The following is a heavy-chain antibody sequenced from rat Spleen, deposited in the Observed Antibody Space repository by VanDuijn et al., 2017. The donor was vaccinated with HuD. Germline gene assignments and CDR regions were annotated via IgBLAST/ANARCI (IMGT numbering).Heavy chain of an antibody. V-gene: IGHV2S63*01. CDR2: IWDNGGT. CDR3: ASGIFDF. Sequence: EVQLKESGPGLVQPSQTLSLTCTVSGFSLTDYSVHWVRQPPGKGLEWMGVIWDNGGTDYDSTIKSRLSISRDTSKSQVFLRMNSLQTEDTAMYFCASGIFDFWGQGVMVTVSS. D-gene: IGHD1-4*01. J-gene: IGHJ2*01. CDR1: GFSLTDYS.